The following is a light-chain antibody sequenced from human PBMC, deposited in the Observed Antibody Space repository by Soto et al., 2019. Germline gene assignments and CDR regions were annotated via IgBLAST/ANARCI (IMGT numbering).Light chain of an antibody. Sequence: DMTPSPSAPSGCPGDRVPISRRVSQSIGDSLAWYQQKPGKAPNPLIYDASSLKSGVPARFSGSGSGTDFTLTISGLQHADLATYPCQQSSTTPAATFGGGTKVDIK. CDR3: QQSSTTPAAT. J-gene: IGKJ4*01. V-gene: IGKV1-5*01. CDR2: DAS. CDR1: QSIGDS.